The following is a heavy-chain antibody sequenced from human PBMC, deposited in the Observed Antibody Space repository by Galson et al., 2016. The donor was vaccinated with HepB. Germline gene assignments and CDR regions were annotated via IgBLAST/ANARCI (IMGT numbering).Heavy chain of an antibody. Sequence: SLRLSCAASGFIFGDYYMTWIRQAPGKGLEWLSSIDISGSFSYYSDSFKGRFPISRDNAKSSLYLQMNSLRAEDTAVYYCARSGTTIFDYYGMDVWGQGTTVTVSS. J-gene: IGHJ6*02. V-gene: IGHV3-11*01. CDR3: ARSGTTIFDYYGMDV. CDR2: IDISGSFS. D-gene: IGHD3-3*01. CDR1: GFIFGDYY.